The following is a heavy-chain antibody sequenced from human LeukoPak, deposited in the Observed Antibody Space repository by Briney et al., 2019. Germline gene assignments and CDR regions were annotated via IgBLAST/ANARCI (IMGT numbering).Heavy chain of an antibody. CDR1: GGSISSGGYY. V-gene: IGHV4-31*03. D-gene: IGHD5-24*01. J-gene: IGHJ4*02. CDR2: IYYSGST. Sequence: SQTLSLTCTVSGGSISSGGYYWSWIRQHPGKGLEWIGYIYYSGSTYYNPSLKSRVTISVDTSKNQFSLKLSSVTAADTAVYYCASGMATITRPFDYWGQGTLVTVSS. CDR3: ASGMATITRPFDY.